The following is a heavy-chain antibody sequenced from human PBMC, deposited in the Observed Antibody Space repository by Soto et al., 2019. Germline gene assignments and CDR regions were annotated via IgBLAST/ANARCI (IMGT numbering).Heavy chain of an antibody. CDR2: IDRSGST. V-gene: IGHV4-31*03. D-gene: IGHD1-1*01. CDR3: ARDSGGNSENYYGLDV. J-gene: IGHJ6*02. CDR1: GVSVSSGDYY. Sequence: QVQLQESGPGLVKPSQTLSLSCNVYGVSVSSGDYYWSWIRQHAGGGLEWIGYIDRSGSTYYSPCLRGRVIMSVDTSTNQISLRLLSVTAADTAMYYCARDSGGNSENYYGLDVWGHGTTVTVSS.